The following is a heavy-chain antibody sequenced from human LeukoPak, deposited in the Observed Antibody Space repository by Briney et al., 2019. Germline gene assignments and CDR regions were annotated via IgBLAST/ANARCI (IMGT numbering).Heavy chain of an antibody. V-gene: IGHV3-13*01. Sequence: PGGSLRLSCAASGFTFSSYDTHWVRQATGKGLEWVSAIGTAGDTYYPGSVKGRFTISRENAKNSLYLQMNSLRAGDTAVYYCARGASSSWAYYYYYYGMDVWGQGTTVTVSS. CDR3: ARGASSSWAYYYYYYGMDV. D-gene: IGHD6-13*01. J-gene: IGHJ6*02. CDR1: GFTFSSYD. CDR2: IGTAGDT.